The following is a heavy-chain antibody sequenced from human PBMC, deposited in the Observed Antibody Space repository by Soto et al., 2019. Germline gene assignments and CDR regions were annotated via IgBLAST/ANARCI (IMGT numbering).Heavy chain of an antibody. CDR2: IYYSGST. J-gene: IGHJ4*02. Sequence: SETLSLTCTVSGGSISSYYWSWIRQPPGKGLEWIWYIYYSGSTNYNPSLKSRVTISVDTSKNQFALKLSSVTAADTAVDYCARARRSGYYHVDYWGQGTLVTVSS. CDR3: ARARRSGYYHVDY. V-gene: IGHV4-59*01. D-gene: IGHD3-22*01. CDR1: GGSISSYY.